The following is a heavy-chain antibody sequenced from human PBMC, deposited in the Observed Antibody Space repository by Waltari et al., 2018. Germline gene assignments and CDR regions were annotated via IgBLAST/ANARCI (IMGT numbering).Heavy chain of an antibody. Sequence: QVQLVQSGAEVKKPGSSVKVSCKASGGTFSSYAISWVRQAPGQGLEWMGGIIPIFGTANYAQKFQGRVTITADESTSTAYMELSSLRSEDTAVYYCARDRGITMIVPPGDAFDIWGQGTMVTVSS. V-gene: IGHV1-69*12. J-gene: IGHJ3*02. CDR2: IIPIFGTA. CDR1: GGTFSSYA. CDR3: ARDRGITMIVPPGDAFDI. D-gene: IGHD3-22*01.